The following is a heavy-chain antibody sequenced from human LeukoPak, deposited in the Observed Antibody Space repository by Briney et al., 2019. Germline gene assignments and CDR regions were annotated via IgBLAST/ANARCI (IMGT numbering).Heavy chain of an antibody. J-gene: IGHJ5*02. CDR1: GGTFSSYA. D-gene: IGHD2-2*01. V-gene: IGHV1-69*05. Sequence: SVKVSCKASGGTFSSYAISWVRQAPGQGLEWMGGIIPIFGTANYAQKLQGRVTITTDESTSTAYMELSSLRSEDTAVYYCAKGKDIVVVPAAMPTWFDPWGQGTLVTVSS. CDR3: AKGKDIVVVPAAMPTWFDP. CDR2: IIPIFGTA.